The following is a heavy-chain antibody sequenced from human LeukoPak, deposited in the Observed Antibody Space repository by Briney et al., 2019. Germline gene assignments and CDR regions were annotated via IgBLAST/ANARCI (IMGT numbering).Heavy chain of an antibody. CDR1: GGSISSSSYY. J-gene: IGHJ4*02. D-gene: IGHD2-2*01. V-gene: IGHV4-39*01. CDR2: IYYSGST. Sequence: PSETLSLTCTVSGGSISSSSYYWGWIRQPPGKGLEWIGSIYYSGSTYYNPSLKSRVTISVDTSKNQFSLKLSSVTAADTAVYYCARHSPEADIVVVPAAFPFDYWGRGTLVTVSS. CDR3: ARHSPEADIVVVPAAFPFDY.